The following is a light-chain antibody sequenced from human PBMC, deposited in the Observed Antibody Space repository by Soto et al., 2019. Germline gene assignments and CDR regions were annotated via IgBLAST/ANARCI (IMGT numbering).Light chain of an antibody. CDR2: DAS. CDR1: QSISGW. Sequence: DIQMTQSPSTLSASVGDRVAITCRASQSISGWLAWYQQKPGKAPKLLIYDASTLESGVPSRFSGSESGTEFTLTISSLQPDDFATYYCQQYNTYSFTFGGGTKVEIK. J-gene: IGKJ4*01. CDR3: QQYNTYSFT. V-gene: IGKV1-5*01.